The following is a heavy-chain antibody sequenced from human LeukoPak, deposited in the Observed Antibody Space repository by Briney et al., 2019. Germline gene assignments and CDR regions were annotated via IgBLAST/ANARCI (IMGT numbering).Heavy chain of an antibody. CDR2: MFHSGAT. V-gene: IGHV4-38-2*01. CDR3: AKVGAYGDYARHDY. D-gene: IGHD4-17*01. Sequence: PSETLSLTCAVSGYSISSGSYWGWIRQPPGKGLEWIGNMFHSGATYHNPSVKSRITISADTPKTQFSLKLTSVTAADTAVYYCAKVGAYGDYARHDYWGQGTLVTVSS. J-gene: IGHJ4*02. CDR1: GYSISSGSY.